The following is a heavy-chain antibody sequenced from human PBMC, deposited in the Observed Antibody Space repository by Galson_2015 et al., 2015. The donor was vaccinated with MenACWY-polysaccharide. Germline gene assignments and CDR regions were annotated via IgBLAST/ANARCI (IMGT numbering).Heavy chain of an antibody. D-gene: IGHD3-10*01. V-gene: IGHV3-33*01. Sequence: SLRLSCAASGFIFSRHGMHWVRQAPGKGLEWVAVIWHDGSKTYYADSVKGRFTISRESVKNTLYLQMDSLRDEDTAMYYCTRDSFGDRGFGGGMDLWGQGTTVTVSS. CDR1: GFIFSRHG. J-gene: IGHJ6*02. CDR2: IWHDGSKT. CDR3: TRDSFGDRGFGGGMDL.